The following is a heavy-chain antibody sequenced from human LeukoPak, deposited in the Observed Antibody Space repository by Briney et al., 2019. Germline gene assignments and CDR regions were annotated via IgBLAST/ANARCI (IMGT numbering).Heavy chain of an antibody. CDR2: IYSGGST. J-gene: IGHJ6*02. V-gene: IGHV3-53*01. D-gene: IGHD2-2*01. CDR3: ARERCIGTSCSRGMDV. Sequence: PGGSLRLSCAASGFTVSSNYMSWVRQAPGKGLEWVSVIYSGGSTYYADSVKGRFTISRDNSKNTLYLQMNSLRAEDTAVYYCARERCIGTSCSRGMDVWGQGTTVTVSS. CDR1: GFTVSSNY.